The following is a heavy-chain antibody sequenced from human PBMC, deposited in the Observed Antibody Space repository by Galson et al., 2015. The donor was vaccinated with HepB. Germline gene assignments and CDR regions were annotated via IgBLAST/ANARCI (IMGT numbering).Heavy chain of an antibody. V-gene: IGHV3-23*01. J-gene: IGHJ4*02. Sequence: RLSCAASGFIFRNYAMTWVRQAPGTGLEWVSGMSDTGVNTYYADAVKDRFTISRDNSKKMLYLHMSGLRVEDTATYFCVKGADSNDDRYDYWGQGTLVTVSS. CDR2: MSDTGVNT. CDR1: GFIFRNYA. CDR3: VKGADSNDDRYDY. D-gene: IGHD1-1*01.